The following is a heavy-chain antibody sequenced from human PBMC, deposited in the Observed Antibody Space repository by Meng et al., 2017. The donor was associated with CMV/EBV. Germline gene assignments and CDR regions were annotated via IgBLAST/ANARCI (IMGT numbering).Heavy chain of an antibody. J-gene: IGHJ6*02. CDR1: GYTFTSYD. V-gene: IGHV1-8*01. Sequence: ASVTVSCKASGYTFTSYDTNWVRQATGQGLEWMGWMNPNSGNTGYAQKLQGRVTMTRNTSISTAYMELSSLRSEDTAVYYCARAPSPLYCSSTSCYTGCMDVWGQGTTVTVSS. CDR3: ARAPSPLYCSSTSCYTGCMDV. CDR2: MNPNSGNT. D-gene: IGHD2-2*02.